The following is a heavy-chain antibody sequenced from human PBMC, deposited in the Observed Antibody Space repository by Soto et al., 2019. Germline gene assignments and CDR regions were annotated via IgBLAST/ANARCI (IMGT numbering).Heavy chain of an antibody. D-gene: IGHD3-10*01. CDR2: IYYSGST. CDR1: GGSLSSSSYY. CDR3: ARHSPDYYGSGNPFYFDY. J-gene: IGHJ4*02. Sequence: LSLTCTVSGGSLSSSSYYWGWIRQPPGKGLEWIGSIYYSGSTYYNPSLKSRVTISVDTSKNQFSLKLSSVTAADTAVYYCARHSPDYYGSGNPFYFDYWGQGTLVTVSS. V-gene: IGHV4-39*01.